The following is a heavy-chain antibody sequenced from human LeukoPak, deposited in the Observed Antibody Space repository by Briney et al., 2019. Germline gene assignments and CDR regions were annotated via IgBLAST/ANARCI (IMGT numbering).Heavy chain of an antibody. V-gene: IGHV1-18*01. Sequence: GASVKVSCKASGYTLTSYGISWVRQAPGQGLEWMGWISAYNGNTNYAQKLQGRVTMTTDTSTSTAYMELRSLRSGDTAVYYCARDDPYSSGWYANYWGQGTLVTVSS. CDR3: ARDDPYSSGWYANY. CDR1: GYTLTSYG. D-gene: IGHD6-19*01. J-gene: IGHJ4*02. CDR2: ISAYNGNT.